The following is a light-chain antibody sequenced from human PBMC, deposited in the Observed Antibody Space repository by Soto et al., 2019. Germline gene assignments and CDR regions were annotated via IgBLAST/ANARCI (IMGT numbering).Light chain of an antibody. CDR1: GSNIGSNT. CDR3: ATWDDSLNAGV. CDR2: SSN. V-gene: IGLV1-44*01. Sequence: QSVLTQPPSVSGTPGQSVTISCSGRGSNIGSNTVNWYQQLPGTAPTLLIYSSNRRPSGVPDRFSGSKSGTSASLAISGLQSEDEADYFCATWDDSLNAGVFGGGTKLTVL. J-gene: IGLJ3*02.